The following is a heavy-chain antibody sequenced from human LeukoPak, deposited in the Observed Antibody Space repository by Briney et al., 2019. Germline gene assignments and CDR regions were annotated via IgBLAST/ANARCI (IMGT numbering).Heavy chain of an antibody. D-gene: IGHD3-16*01. Sequence: GGSLRLSCAASGFTFSSYAMSWVRQAPGKGLEWVSAISGSGGSTYYADSVKGRFTISRDNSKNTLYLQMNSLRAEDTAVYYCAKDHRRSTDYVWGRPHPYYFDYWGQGTLVTVSS. CDR3: AKDHRRSTDYVWGRPHPYYFDY. CDR1: GFTFSSYA. V-gene: IGHV3-23*01. CDR2: ISGSGGST. J-gene: IGHJ4*02.